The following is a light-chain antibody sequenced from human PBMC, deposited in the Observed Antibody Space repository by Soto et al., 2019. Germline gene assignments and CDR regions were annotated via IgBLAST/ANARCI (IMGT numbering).Light chain of an antibody. J-gene: IGLJ1*01. CDR1: SSDVGRFDF. CDR3: QSYDSSLIVSKV. V-gene: IGLV2-11*01. CDR2: DVL. Sequence: QSALTQPRSVSGSPGQSVTISCTGTSSDVGRFDFVSWYQHHPGKAPKLMIYDVLKRPSGVPDRFFGSKSGNTASLAITGLQAEDEADYYCQSYDSSLIVSKVFGTGTKLTVL.